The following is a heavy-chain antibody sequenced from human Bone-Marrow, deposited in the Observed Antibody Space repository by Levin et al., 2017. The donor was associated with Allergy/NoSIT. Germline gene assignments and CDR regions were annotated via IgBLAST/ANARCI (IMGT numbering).Heavy chain of an antibody. J-gene: IGHJ3*02. CDR2: TYYRSRWSN. CDR3: VRGQFSAFDI. CDR1: GDTIFASNVA. D-gene: IGHD5-24*01. Sequence: TSETLSLTCGISGDTIFASNVAWNWIRQSPSRGLEWLGRTYYRSRWSNDFAVSVKSRITINPDTSKNQFSLQLNSVIPEDTAVYYCVRGQFSAFDIWGQGTVVTVSS. V-gene: IGHV6-1*01.